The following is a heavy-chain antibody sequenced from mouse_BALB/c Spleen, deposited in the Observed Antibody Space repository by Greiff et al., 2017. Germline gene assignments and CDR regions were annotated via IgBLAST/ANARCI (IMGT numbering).Heavy chain of an antibody. J-gene: IGHJ4*01. Sequence: VQLQQSGAELVKPGASVKMSCKASGYTFTSYWMHWVKQRPGQGLEWIGVIDPSDSYTSYNQKFKGKATLTVDTSSSTAYMQLSSLTSEDSAVYYCTRRGGNYDYAMDYWGQGTSVTVSS. CDR1: GYTFTSYW. V-gene: IGHV1S127*01. CDR3: TRRGGNYDYAMDY. D-gene: IGHD2-1*01. CDR2: IDPSDSYT.